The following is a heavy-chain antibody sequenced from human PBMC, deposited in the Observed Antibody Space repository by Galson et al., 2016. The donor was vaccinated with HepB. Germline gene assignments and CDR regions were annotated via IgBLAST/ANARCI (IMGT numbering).Heavy chain of an antibody. CDR2: ISVYSGNT. V-gene: IGHV1-18*01. Sequence: QSGAEVKRPGASVKVSCKASGYTFNNYGITWVRQAPGQGLEWMGWISVYSGNTNYAQKLQGRVTMTTDKSTSTAYMELRSLRSDDTAVYYCARLEGSNIFGVVITPYYFDYWGQGTLVTVSS. CDR3: ARLEGSNIFGVVITPYYFDY. D-gene: IGHD3-3*02. J-gene: IGHJ4*02. CDR1: GYTFNNYG.